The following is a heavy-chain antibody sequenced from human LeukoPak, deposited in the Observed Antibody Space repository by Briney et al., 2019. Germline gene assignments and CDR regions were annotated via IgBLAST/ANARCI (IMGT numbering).Heavy chain of an antibody. Sequence: GGSLRLSCAASGFTFSSYSMNWVRQAPGKGLEWVSYISSSSSTIYYADSVKGRFTISRDNAKNSLYLRMNSLRAEDTAVYYCARDPQEYYDSSGAFDIWGQGTMVTVSS. V-gene: IGHV3-48*01. CDR2: ISSSSSTI. CDR1: GFTFSSYS. J-gene: IGHJ3*02. CDR3: ARDPQEYYDSSGAFDI. D-gene: IGHD3-22*01.